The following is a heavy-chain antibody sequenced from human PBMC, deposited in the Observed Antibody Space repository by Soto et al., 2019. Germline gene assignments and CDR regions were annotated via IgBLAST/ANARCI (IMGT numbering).Heavy chain of an antibody. CDR2: IIPIFGTA. J-gene: IGHJ6*02. Sequence: SVKVSCKASGGTFSSYAISWVRQAPGQGLEWMGGIIPIFGTANYAQKFQGRVTITADESTSTAYMELSSLRSEDTAVYYCARAYTGNTAMDYYYGMDVWGQGTTVTVSS. CDR3: ARAYTGNTAMDYYYGMDV. CDR1: GGTFSSYA. V-gene: IGHV1-69*13. D-gene: IGHD5-18*01.